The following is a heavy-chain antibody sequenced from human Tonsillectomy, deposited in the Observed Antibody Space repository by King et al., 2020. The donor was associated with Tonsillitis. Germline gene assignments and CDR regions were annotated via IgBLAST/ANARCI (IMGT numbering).Heavy chain of an antibody. CDR1: GFTFSSYG. V-gene: IGHV3-33*05. Sequence: VHLVESGGGVVQPGRSLRLSCAASGFTFSSYGMHWVRQAPGKGLEWVAVISDDESNKYYADSVEGRFTISRDNSRNTLYLQMNSLRAEDTAVYYCASRAPYYDSGGYSYWVARWGQGTLVTVSS. J-gene: IGHJ4*02. CDR3: ASRAPYYDSGGYSYWVAR. CDR2: ISDDESNK. D-gene: IGHD3-22*01.